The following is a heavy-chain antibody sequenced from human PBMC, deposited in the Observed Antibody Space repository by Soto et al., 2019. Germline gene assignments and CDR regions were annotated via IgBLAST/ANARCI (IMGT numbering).Heavy chain of an antibody. Sequence: GGSLRLSCAASGFTFISYAMHWVRQAPGKGLEWVAVISYDGSNKYYADSVKGRFTISRDNSKNTLYLQMNSLRAEDTAVYYCARAGYSYGFIVDYWGQGTLVTVSS. J-gene: IGHJ4*02. CDR2: ISYDGSNK. CDR1: GFTFISYA. D-gene: IGHD5-18*01. V-gene: IGHV3-30-3*01. CDR3: ARAGYSYGFIVDY.